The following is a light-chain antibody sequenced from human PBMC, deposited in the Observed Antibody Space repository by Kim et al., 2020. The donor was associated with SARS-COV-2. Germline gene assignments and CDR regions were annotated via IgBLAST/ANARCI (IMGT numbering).Light chain of an antibody. CDR2: QDT. J-gene: IGLJ2*01. CDR1: KLGDKC. V-gene: IGLV3-1*01. Sequence: VSPGQTARITCSGDKLGDKCVCWYQQTAGQSPVLLIYQDTKWPSGIPERFSRYNSGNTASLTISGTQAIDEADYYCQAWDSSSVIIGGRTPLAVL. CDR3: QAWDSSSVI.